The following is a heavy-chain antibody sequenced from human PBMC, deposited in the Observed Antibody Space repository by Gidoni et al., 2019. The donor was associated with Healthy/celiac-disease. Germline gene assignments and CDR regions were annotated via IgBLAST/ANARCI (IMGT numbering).Heavy chain of an antibody. D-gene: IGHD3-3*01. CDR1: GFPFSSYA. V-gene: IGHV3-23*01. Sequence: EVQLLESGGGLVQPGGSLRLSCSASGFPFSSYAMSWVRQAPGKGLEWVPAISGSGGSTYYADSVKGRFTISRDNSKNTLYLQMNSLRAEDTAVYYCAARPGYYRGMDVWGQGTTVTVSS. J-gene: IGHJ6*02. CDR2: ISGSGGST. CDR3: AARPGYYRGMDV.